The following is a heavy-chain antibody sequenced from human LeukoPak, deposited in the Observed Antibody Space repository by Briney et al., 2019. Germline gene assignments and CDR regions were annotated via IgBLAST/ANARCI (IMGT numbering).Heavy chain of an antibody. V-gene: IGHV3-23*01. J-gene: IGHJ4*02. CDR3: AKRDRPCSGDCSAPYYFDY. CDR1: GFTFSSYA. Sequence: GGSLRLSCAASGFTFSSYAMSWVRQAPGKGLGWVSSISSSGANTYYADSVKGRFTISRDNSKNTLYLQMSSLRVEDTAVYYCAKRDRPCSGDCSAPYYFDYWGQGTLVTVSS. D-gene: IGHD2-21*02. CDR2: ISSSGANT.